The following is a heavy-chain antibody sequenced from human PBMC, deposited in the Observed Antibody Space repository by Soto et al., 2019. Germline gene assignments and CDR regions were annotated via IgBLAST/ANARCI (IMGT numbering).Heavy chain of an antibody. Sequence: SETLSLTCTVSGGSISSYYWSWIRQPPGKGLEWIGYIYHSGNTNYNPSLKSRVTISLDTSKNQFSLKLSSVTAADTAVYYCANQRDGNSFRYFDYWGQGTLVTVSS. CDR2: IYHSGNT. J-gene: IGHJ4*02. D-gene: IGHD2-2*01. V-gene: IGHV4-59*08. CDR3: ANQRDGNSFRYFDY. CDR1: GGSISSYY.